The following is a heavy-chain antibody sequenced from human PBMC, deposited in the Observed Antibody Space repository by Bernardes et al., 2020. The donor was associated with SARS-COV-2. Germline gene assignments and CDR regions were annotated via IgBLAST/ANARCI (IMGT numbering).Heavy chain of an antibody. CDR1: GFTFSSYA. CDR3: AKMPLRIAAAGTGWFDP. V-gene: IGHV3-23*01. CDR2: ISGSGGST. D-gene: IGHD6-13*01. Sequence: GGSLRLSCAASGFTFSSYAMSWVRQAPGKGLEWVSAISGSGGSTYYADSVKGRFTISRDNSKNTLYLQMNSLRAEDTAVYYCAKMPLRIAAAGTGWFDPWGQGTLVTVSS. J-gene: IGHJ5*02.